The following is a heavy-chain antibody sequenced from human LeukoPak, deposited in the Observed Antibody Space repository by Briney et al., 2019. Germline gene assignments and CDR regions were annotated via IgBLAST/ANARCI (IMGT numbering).Heavy chain of an antibody. CDR2: IYYSGST. J-gene: IGHJ4*02. D-gene: IGHD3-22*01. CDR1: GGSISSSSYY. Sequence: PSETLSLTCTVSGGSISSSSYYWGWIRQPPGKGLEWIGSIYYSGSTYYNPSLKSRVTISVDTSKNQFSLRLNSMTGADTAVYYCARDRWDFSGYYSTFDYWGQGILVTVSS. V-gene: IGHV4-39*02. CDR3: ARDRWDFSGYYSTFDY.